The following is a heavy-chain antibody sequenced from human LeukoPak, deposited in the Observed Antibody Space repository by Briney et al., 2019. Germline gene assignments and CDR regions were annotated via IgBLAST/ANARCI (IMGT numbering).Heavy chain of an antibody. CDR2: IYYSGST. CDR3: ARDSGEYSSSWYGGWFDP. J-gene: IGHJ5*02. Sequence: SETLSLTCTVSGGSISSYYWSWIRQPPGKGLEWIGYIYYSGSTNYNPSLKSRVTISVDTSKNQFSLKLSSVTAADTAVYYCARDSGEYSSSWYGGWFDPWGQGTLVTVSS. V-gene: IGHV4-59*12. D-gene: IGHD6-13*01. CDR1: GGSISSYY.